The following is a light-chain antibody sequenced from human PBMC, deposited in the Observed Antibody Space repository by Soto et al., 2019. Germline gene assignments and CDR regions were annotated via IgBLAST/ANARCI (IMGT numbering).Light chain of an antibody. CDR1: QSVNIY. V-gene: IGKV3-11*01. J-gene: IGKJ4*01. CDR3: QQRGDWPPSLT. Sequence: VVLTQSPVTLSLSPGVRATLSCRASQSVNIYLAWYQHKPGQAPRLLIYDASKRAPDIPARFSGSGSGTDFTLTISSLEPEDFAVYYCQQRGDWPPSLTFGGGTKVEI. CDR2: DAS.